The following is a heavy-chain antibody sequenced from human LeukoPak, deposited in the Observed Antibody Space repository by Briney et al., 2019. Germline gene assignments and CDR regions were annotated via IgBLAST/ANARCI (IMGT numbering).Heavy chain of an antibody. V-gene: IGHV1-69*13. CDR1: GGTFSSYA. CDR3: ARGLGDGYPLRPLFDY. J-gene: IGHJ4*02. D-gene: IGHD5-24*01. Sequence: ASVKVSCTASGGTFSSYAISWVRQAPGQGLEWMGGIIPIFGTANYAQKFQGRVTITADESTSTAYMELSSLRSEDTAVYYCARGLGDGYPLRPLFDYWGQGTLVTVSS. CDR2: IIPIFGTA.